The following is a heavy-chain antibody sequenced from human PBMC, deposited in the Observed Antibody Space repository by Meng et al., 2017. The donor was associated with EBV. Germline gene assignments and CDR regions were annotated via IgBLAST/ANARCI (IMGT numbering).Heavy chain of an antibody. CDR1: CRAMSRSNG. CDR2: IYQSGST. J-gene: IGHJ4*02. CDR3: VGTRTGTPDY. Sequence: QLHGEESGAGVVEPSLTRGLTGAVACRAMSRSNGWRWVRKAPGKGLEWIGEIYQSGSTNYNPSLKSRVTISVDKSKNQFSLKLSSVTAADTAVYYCVGTRTGTPDYWGQGTLVTVSS. D-gene: IGHD1-1*01. V-gene: IGHV4-4*02.